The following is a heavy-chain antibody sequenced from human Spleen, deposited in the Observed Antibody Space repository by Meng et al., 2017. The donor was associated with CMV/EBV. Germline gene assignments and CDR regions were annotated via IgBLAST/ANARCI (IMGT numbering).Heavy chain of an antibody. CDR1: GFSLNSSGVG. J-gene: IGHJ4*02. V-gene: IGHV2-5*02. CDR3: AQKRDAYNR. D-gene: IGHD5-24*01. Sequence: QITVKESGPTLVKPTQTLTLTCTFSGFSLNSSGVGVGWIRQPPGKALEWLALIYWDDDNRYSPSLKSRLTITKDTSRNQVVLTMTNMDPVDTATYYCAQKRDAYNRWGQGTLVTVSS. CDR2: IYWDDDN.